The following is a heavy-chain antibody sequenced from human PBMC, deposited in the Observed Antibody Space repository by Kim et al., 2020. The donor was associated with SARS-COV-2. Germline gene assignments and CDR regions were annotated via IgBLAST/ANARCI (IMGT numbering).Heavy chain of an antibody. CDR2: IYYSGST. Sequence: SETLSLTCTVSGGSISSGGYYWSWIRQHPGKGLEWIGYIYYSGSTYYNPSLKIRVTISVDTSKNQFSLKLSSVTAADTAVYYCARGQGLITMIVVVVGAFDYWGQGPLVTVSS. CDR1: GGSISSGGYY. CDR3: ARGQGLITMIVVVVGAFDY. V-gene: IGHV4-31*03. D-gene: IGHD3-22*01. J-gene: IGHJ4*02.